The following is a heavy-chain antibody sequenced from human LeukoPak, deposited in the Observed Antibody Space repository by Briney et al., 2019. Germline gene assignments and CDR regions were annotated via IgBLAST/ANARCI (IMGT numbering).Heavy chain of an antibody. J-gene: IGHJ6*04. CDR2: ISYDGSNK. Sequence: PGRSLRLSCAASGFTFSSYAMHWVRQAPGKGLEWVAVISYDGSNKYYADSVKGRFTISRDNSKNTLYLQMNSLRAEDTAVYYCARDSYGMDVGGKGTTVTVSS. CDR1: GFTFSSYA. CDR3: ARDSYGMDV. V-gene: IGHV3-30-3*01.